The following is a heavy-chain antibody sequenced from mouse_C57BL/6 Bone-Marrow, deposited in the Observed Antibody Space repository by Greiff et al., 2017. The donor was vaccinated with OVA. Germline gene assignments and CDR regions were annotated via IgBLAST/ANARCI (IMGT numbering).Heavy chain of an antibody. CDR2: ISSGSSTI. CDR3: ARENKSAWFAY. D-gene: IGHD5-1-1*01. J-gene: IGHJ3*01. Sequence: EVHLVESGGGLVKPGGSLKLSCAASGFTFSDYGMHWVRQAPEKGLEWVAYISSGSSTIYYADPVKGRFTISRANAKNTLFLQMTSLRSEDTAMYYCARENKSAWFAYWGQGTLVTVSA. V-gene: IGHV5-17*01. CDR1: GFTFSDYG.